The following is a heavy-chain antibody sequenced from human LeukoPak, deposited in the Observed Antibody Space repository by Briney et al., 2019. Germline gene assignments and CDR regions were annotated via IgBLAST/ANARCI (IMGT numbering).Heavy chain of an antibody. J-gene: IGHJ4*02. D-gene: IGHD3-22*01. CDR3: ARGLYDSSGSFDY. Sequence: SETLSLTCTVSGGSISSYYWSWIRQPPGKGLEWIGYIYYSGSTNYSPSLKSRVTISVDTSKNQFSLKLSSVTAADTAVYYCARGLYDSSGSFDYWGQGTLVTVSS. V-gene: IGHV4-59*01. CDR2: IYYSGST. CDR1: GGSISSYY.